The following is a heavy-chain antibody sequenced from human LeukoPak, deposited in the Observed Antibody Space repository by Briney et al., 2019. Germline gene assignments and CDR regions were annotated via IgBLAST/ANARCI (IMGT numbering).Heavy chain of an antibody. CDR1: GFMFSSNW. CDR2: IKEDGIET. D-gene: IGHD1-14*01. V-gene: IGHV3-7*03. J-gene: IGHJ3*02. Sequence: GGSLRLSCAASGFMFSSNWMSWVRLAPGKGLEWVANIKEDGIETYYVDSVKGRFTISRDNAKNSLYLQMNSLRVEDTAVYYCARDNPLDAFDIWGQGTMVTVSS. CDR3: ARDNPLDAFDI.